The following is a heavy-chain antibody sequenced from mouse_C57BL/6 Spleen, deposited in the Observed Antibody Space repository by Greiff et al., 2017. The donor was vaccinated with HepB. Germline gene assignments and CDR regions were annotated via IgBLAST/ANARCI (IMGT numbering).Heavy chain of an antibody. V-gene: IGHV1-54*01. CDR2: INPGSGGT. CDR3: ARERGPDWYFDV. D-gene: IGHD3-3*01. CDR1: GYAFTNYL. Sequence: QVQLQQSGAELVRPGTSVKVSCKASGYAFTNYLIEWVKQRPGQGLEWIGVINPGSGGTNYNEKFKGKATLTADKSSSTAYMQLSSLTSEDSAVYFCARERGPDWYFDVWGTGTTVTVSS. J-gene: IGHJ1*03.